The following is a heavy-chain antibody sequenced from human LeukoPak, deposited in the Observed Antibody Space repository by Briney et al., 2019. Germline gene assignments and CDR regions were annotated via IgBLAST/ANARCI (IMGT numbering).Heavy chain of an antibody. J-gene: IGHJ6*03. Sequence: GGSLRLSCAASGFTFDDYGMSWVRQALGKGLEWVSGINWNGGSTGYADSVKGRFTISRDNAKNSLYLQMNSLRAEDTALYYCARGLDSLYCANGVCQNYYYYYMDVWGKGTTVTVSS. V-gene: IGHV3-20*04. D-gene: IGHD2-8*01. CDR2: INWNGGST. CDR3: ARGLDSLYCANGVCQNYYYYYMDV. CDR1: GFTFDDYG.